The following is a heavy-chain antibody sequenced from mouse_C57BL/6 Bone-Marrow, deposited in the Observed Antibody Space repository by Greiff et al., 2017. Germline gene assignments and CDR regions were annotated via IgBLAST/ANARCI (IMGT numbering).Heavy chain of an antibody. V-gene: IGHV1-76*01. Sequence: VQRVESGAELVRPGASVKLSCKASGYTFTDYYINWVKQRPGQGLEWIARIYPGSGNTYYNEKFKGKATLTAEKSSSTAYMQLSSLTSEDSAVYFCARGVGYWYFDVWGTGTTVTVSS. D-gene: IGHD1-1*01. CDR3: ARGVGYWYFDV. CDR1: GYTFTDYY. J-gene: IGHJ1*03. CDR2: IYPGSGNT.